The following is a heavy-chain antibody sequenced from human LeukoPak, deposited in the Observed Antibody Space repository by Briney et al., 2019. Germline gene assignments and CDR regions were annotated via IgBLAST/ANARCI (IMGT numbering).Heavy chain of an antibody. D-gene: IGHD3-10*01. CDR3: TTDLNYYGSGSYLS. V-gene: IGHV3-30*02. J-gene: IGHJ5*02. CDR1: GFTFSSYG. CDR2: IRYDGSNK. Sequence: PGGSLRLSCAASGFTFSSYGMHWVRQAPGKGLEWVAFIRYDGSNKYYADSVKGRFTISRDNSKNTLYLQMNSLKTEDTAVYYCTTDLNYYGSGSYLSWGQGTLVTVSS.